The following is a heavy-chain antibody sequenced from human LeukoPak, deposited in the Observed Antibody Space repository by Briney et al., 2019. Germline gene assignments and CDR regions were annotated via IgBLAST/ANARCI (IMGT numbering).Heavy chain of an antibody. Sequence: ASVKVSCKASGYTSTSYGISWVRQAPGQGLEWMGWISAYNGNTNYAQKLQGRVTMTTDTSTSTAYMELRSLRSDDTAVYYCARDEAGMVANTLGDYWGQGTLVTVSS. J-gene: IGHJ4*02. V-gene: IGHV1-18*01. D-gene: IGHD5-12*01. CDR3: ARDEAGMVANTLGDY. CDR2: ISAYNGNT. CDR1: GYTSTSYG.